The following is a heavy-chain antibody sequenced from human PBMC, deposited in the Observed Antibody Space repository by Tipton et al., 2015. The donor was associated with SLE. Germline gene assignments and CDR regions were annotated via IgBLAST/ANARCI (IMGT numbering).Heavy chain of an antibody. J-gene: IGHJ4*02. Sequence: QLVQSGAEVKKPGASVKVSCKASGYTFTGYYMHWVRQAPGQGLEWMGVINPSAGSTSYAQKFQGRVIMTRDTSTRTAYMELSSLRSEDTAVYYCARDGSSSSYFDYWGQGTLVTVSS. V-gene: IGHV1-46*01. CDR3: ARDGSSSSYFDY. D-gene: IGHD6-13*01. CDR1: GYTFTGYY. CDR2: INPSAGST.